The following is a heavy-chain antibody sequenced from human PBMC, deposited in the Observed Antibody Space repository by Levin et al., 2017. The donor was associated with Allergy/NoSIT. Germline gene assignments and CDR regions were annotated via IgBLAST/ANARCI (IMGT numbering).Heavy chain of an antibody. Sequence: GASVKVSCKASGGTFSSYAISWVRQAPGQGLEWMGGIIPIFGTANYAQKFQGRVTITADESTSTAYMELSSLRSEDTAVYYCARDWHRATGLLNYWGQGTLVTVSS. CDR2: IIPIFGTA. V-gene: IGHV1-69*13. CDR1: GGTFSSYA. J-gene: IGHJ4*02. CDR3: ARDWHRATGLLNY. D-gene: IGHD2-21*01.